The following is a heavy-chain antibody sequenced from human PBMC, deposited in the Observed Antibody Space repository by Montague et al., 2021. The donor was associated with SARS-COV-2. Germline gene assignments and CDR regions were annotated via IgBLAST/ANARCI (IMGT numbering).Heavy chain of an antibody. CDR3: ARYYERSLDV. D-gene: IGHD3-22*01. Sequence: SETLSLTCTVSGDSITDDDSCWTRQPPGKGLEWIVNIFKNGKTDXNPYLRSRVITSVDTSKSQFSLKVTSVTAADTAVYYCARYYERSLDVWGQGTTVTVSS. J-gene: IGHJ6*02. CDR2: IFKNGKT. V-gene: IGHV4-59*08. CDR1: GDSITDDD.